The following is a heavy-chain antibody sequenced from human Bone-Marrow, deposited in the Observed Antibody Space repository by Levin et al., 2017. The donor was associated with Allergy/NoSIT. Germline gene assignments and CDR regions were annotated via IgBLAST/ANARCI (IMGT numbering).Heavy chain of an antibody. J-gene: IGHJ4*02. D-gene: IGHD3-16*01. V-gene: IGHV4-31*03. CDR2: SYYSGNS. Sequence: PSETLSLTCNVSGGSIRSGGYYWSWIRQHPGKGLEWIGYSYYSGNSDYNPSLKSRVTITVDTSKNQFSLRVTSVTSADTAVYYCARADYVWGSRARRLYYFDDWGQGTLVTVSS. CDR3: ARADYVWGSRARRLYYFDD. CDR1: GGSIRSGGYY.